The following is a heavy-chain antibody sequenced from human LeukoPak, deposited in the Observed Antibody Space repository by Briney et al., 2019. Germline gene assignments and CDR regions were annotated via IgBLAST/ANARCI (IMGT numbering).Heavy chain of an antibody. V-gene: IGHV5-51*01. D-gene: IGHD4-17*01. CDR2: IYPGDSDT. J-gene: IGHJ5*02. CDR1: GSSFTSYW. CDR3: ARHHDYGDANWFDP. Sequence: GASLEISCKGSGSSFTSYWIGWVRQLPGKGLEWMGIIYPGDSDTRYSPSFQGQVTISADKSISTAYLQWSSLKASDTAMYYCARHHDYGDANWFDPWGQGTLVTVSS.